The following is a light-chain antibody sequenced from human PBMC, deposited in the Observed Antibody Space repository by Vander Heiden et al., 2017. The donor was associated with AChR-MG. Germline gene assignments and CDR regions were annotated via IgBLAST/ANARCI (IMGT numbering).Light chain of an antibody. J-gene: IGKJ1*01. Sequence: DIQMTQSPSSLSASVGDRVTITCRASQGISNSLAWYQQKPGKAPKLLLYAASRLESGVPSWFSGSGSGTDYTLTISSLQPEDFATYYCQQYYSTPTFGQGTKVEIK. CDR3: QQYYSTPT. CDR1: QGISNS. CDR2: AAS. V-gene: IGKV1-NL1*01.